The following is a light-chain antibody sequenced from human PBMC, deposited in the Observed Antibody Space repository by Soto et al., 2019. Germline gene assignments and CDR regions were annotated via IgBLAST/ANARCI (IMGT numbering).Light chain of an antibody. Sequence: DIQLTQSPSFLSASVGDRVTITCRASQGISSYLAWYQQRPGKAPKLLIYAASTLQSGVPSRFSVSGSGTEFTLTISSLQPEDFATYYCQKLNSYPLTFGGGTKVEIK. J-gene: IGKJ4*01. CDR3: QKLNSYPLT. CDR2: AAS. V-gene: IGKV1-9*01. CDR1: QGISSY.